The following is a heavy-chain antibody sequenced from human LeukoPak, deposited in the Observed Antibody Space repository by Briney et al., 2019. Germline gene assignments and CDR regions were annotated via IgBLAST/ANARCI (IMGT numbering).Heavy chain of an antibody. CDR1: GFTFYDYA. J-gene: IGHJ5*02. Sequence: GRSLRLACAASGFTFYDYAMHWVRQAPEKGLEWVSGISWNSGSIGYADSVKGRFTISRDNAKNSLYLQMNSLRAEDTALYYCAKDESGSPGAWGQGTLVTVSS. V-gene: IGHV3-9*01. CDR2: ISWNSGSI. D-gene: IGHD1-26*01. CDR3: AKDESGSPGA.